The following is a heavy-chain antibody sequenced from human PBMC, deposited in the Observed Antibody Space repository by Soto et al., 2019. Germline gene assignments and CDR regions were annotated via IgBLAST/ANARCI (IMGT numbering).Heavy chain of an antibody. CDR2: IYYSGST. Sequence: PSETLSLTCTVSGGSISSGGYYWSWIRQHPGKGLEWIGYIYYSGSTYYNPSLKSRVTISVDTSKNQFSLKLSSVTAADTAVYYCARVAGFGEFRFDYWGQGTLVTSPQ. D-gene: IGHD3-10*01. CDR1: GGSISSGGYY. J-gene: IGHJ4*02. V-gene: IGHV4-31*03. CDR3: ARVAGFGEFRFDY.